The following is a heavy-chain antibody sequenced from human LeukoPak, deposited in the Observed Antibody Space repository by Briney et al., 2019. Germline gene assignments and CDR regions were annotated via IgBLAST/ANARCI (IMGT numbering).Heavy chain of an antibody. D-gene: IGHD3-10*01. CDR1: GFTFSSYA. J-gene: IGHJ4*02. CDR3: VGSFLGY. CDR2: IGGNGGST. V-gene: IGHV3-23*01. Sequence: GGSLRLSCAASGFTFSSYAMSWVRQAPGKGLEWASTIGGNGGSTYYAESVKGRFTISRDNSKNTLYLQMNSLRAEDTAVYYCVGSFLGYWGPGTLVTVSS.